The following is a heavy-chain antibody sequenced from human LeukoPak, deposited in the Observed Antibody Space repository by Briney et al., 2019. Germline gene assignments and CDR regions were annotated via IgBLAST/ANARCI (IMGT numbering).Heavy chain of an antibody. J-gene: IGHJ3*02. V-gene: IGHV3-48*03. D-gene: IGHD2-2*01. Sequence: GGSLRLSCAASGFTFSSYEMNWVRQAPGKGLEWVSYISSSGSTIYYADSVKGRFTISRDNAKNSLYLQMNSLRAEDTAVYYCARDLKGQYQGAFDIWGQGTMVTVSS. CDR2: ISSSGSTI. CDR3: ARDLKGQYQGAFDI. CDR1: GFTFSSYE.